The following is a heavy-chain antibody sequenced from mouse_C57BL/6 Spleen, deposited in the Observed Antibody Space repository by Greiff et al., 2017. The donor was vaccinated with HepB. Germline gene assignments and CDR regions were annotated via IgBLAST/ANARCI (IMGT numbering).Heavy chain of an antibody. Sequence: VQVVESGPGLVAPSQSLSITCTVSGFSLTSYGVHWVRQPPGKGLEWLVVIWSDGSTTYNSALKSRLSISKDNSKSQVFLKMNSLQTDETAMYYCARHSRNLQRGFDYWGQGTTLTVSS. J-gene: IGHJ2*01. D-gene: IGHD1-1*01. CDR2: IWSDGST. V-gene: IGHV2-6-1*01. CDR3: ARHSRNLQRGFDY. CDR1: GFSLTSYG.